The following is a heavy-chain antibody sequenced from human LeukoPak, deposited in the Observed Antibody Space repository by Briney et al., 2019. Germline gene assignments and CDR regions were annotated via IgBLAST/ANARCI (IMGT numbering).Heavy chain of an antibody. Sequence: ASVKVSCKVSGYTLTELSMHWVRQAPGKWLEWMGGFDPEDGETIYAQKFQGRVTMTEDTSTDTAYMELSSLRSEDTAVYYCATGGSSSDYYYMDVWGKGTTVTVSS. V-gene: IGHV1-24*01. J-gene: IGHJ6*03. CDR1: GYTLTELS. D-gene: IGHD6-6*01. CDR2: FDPEDGET. CDR3: ATGGSSSDYYYMDV.